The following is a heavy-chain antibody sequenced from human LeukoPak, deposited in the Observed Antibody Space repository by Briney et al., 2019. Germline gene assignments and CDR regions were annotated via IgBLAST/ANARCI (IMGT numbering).Heavy chain of an antibody. D-gene: IGHD5-12*01. J-gene: IGHJ4*02. CDR3: ARVEGGYSGYNLGFGIDY. Sequence: TGGSLRLSCAASGFTFSSYGMHWVRQAPGKGLEWVAVISYDGSNKYYADSVKGRFTISRDNSKNTLYLQMNSLRAEDTAVYYCARVEGGYSGYNLGFGIDYWGQGTLVTVSS. CDR1: GFTFSSYG. V-gene: IGHV3-30*03. CDR2: ISYDGSNK.